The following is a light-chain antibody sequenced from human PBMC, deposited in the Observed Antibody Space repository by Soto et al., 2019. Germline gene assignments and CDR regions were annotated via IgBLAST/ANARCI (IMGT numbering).Light chain of an antibody. Sequence: EIVMTQSPATLSVSPGERATLSCRASRSISTDLAWYQQRPGQPHRLLIYGASARAAGIPARFSGSGSETEFTLTIAGLQSEDFAVYFCQQYNTWPRTVGQGTKVDSK. CDR2: GAS. CDR3: QQYNTWPRT. CDR1: RSISTD. J-gene: IGKJ1*01. V-gene: IGKV3-15*01.